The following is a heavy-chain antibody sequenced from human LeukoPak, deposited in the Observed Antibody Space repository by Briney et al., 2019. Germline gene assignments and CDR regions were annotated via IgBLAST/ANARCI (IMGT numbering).Heavy chain of an antibody. V-gene: IGHV3-48*03. J-gene: IGHJ4*02. Sequence: PGGSLRLSCAASGFTFSSYEMNWVRQAPGKGLEWVSYISSSGSTIYYADSVKGRFTISRDNAKNSLYLQMNSLRAEDTAVYYCARDIGAYSSSSEKLFDYWGQGTLVTVSS. CDR2: ISSSGSTI. CDR3: ARDIGAYSSSSEKLFDY. CDR1: GFTFSSYE. D-gene: IGHD6-6*01.